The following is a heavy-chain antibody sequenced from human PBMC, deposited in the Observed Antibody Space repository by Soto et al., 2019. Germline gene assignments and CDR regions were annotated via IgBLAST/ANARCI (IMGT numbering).Heavy chain of an antibody. Sequence: QVQLVESGGGVVQPGRSLRLSCAASGFTFSSYGMHWVRQAPGKGLEWVAVIWYDGSNKYYADSVKGRFTISRDNSKNTLYLQMNSLRAEDTAVYYCAREPDDYGDYVPFDYWGQGTLVTVSS. D-gene: IGHD4-17*01. CDR2: IWYDGSNK. CDR1: GFTFSSYG. CDR3: AREPDDYGDYVPFDY. J-gene: IGHJ4*02. V-gene: IGHV3-33*01.